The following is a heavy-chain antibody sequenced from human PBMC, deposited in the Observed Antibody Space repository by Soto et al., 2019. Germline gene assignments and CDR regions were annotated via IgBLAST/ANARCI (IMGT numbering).Heavy chain of an antibody. Sequence: ASVKVSCKASGYTFTSYGISWVRQAPGQGLEWMGWISAYNGNTNYAQKLQGRVTMTTDTSTSTAYMELRSLRSGDTAVYYCARDDCSGGSCYSGWFDPWGQGTLVTVSS. J-gene: IGHJ5*02. D-gene: IGHD2-15*01. CDR1: GYTFTSYG. CDR3: ARDDCSGGSCYSGWFDP. V-gene: IGHV1-18*04. CDR2: ISAYNGNT.